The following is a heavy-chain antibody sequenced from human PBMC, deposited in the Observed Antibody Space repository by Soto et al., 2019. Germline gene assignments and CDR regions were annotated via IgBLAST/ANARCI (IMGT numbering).Heavy chain of an antibody. CDR2: LNPNSGGT. CDR1: GYTFPGYY. J-gene: IGHJ3*02. CDR3: ARDNREWLLAFDI. D-gene: IGHD5-12*01. Sequence: GASVEVSCKASGYTFPGYYIHWVGQAPGQGLEWMGWLNPNSGGTNYAQKFQGWVTMTRDTSISTAYMELSRLRSDDTAVYYCARDNREWLLAFDIWGQGTMVTV. V-gene: IGHV1-2*04.